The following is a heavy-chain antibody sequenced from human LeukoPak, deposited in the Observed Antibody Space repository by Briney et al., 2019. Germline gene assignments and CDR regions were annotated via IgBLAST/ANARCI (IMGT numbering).Heavy chain of an antibody. J-gene: IGHJ4*02. CDR2: IYYSGST. V-gene: IGHV4-59*12. CDR3: AIRTFGFPGSFDY. CDR1: GDSISSYY. Sequence: SETLSLTCTVSGDSISSYYWSWIRQPPGKALEWIGYIYYSGSTNYNPSLKSRVTISVDTSKNQFSLKLSSVTAADTAVYYCAIRTFGFPGSFDYWGQGTLVTVSS. D-gene: IGHD2/OR15-2a*01.